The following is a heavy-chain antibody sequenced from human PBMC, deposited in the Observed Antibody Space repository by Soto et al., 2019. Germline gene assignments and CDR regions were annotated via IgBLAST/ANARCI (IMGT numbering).Heavy chain of an antibody. J-gene: IGHJ4*02. CDR3: ARWVEVSLDYFDS. D-gene: IGHD2-15*01. CDR2: IYHSGRT. CDR1: GGSISNGYDY. Sequence: PSETLSLTCTVSGGSISNGYDYWSWVRQNPGKGLEWIGHIYHSGRTFYNPSLKSRVTISVDTSKNQFSLNLSSVTAADTAVYYCARWVEVSLDYFDSWGQGTPVTVSS. V-gene: IGHV4-31*03.